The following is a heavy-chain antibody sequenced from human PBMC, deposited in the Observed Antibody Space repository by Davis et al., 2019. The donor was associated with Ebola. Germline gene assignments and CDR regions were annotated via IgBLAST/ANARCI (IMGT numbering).Heavy chain of an antibody. Sequence: PGGSLRLSCAASGFTFRSYAMHWVRQAPGKGLVWVAVISYDGSNKYYSDPVKGRFTIPRDNSKNTLYLQMNSLRAEDTAVYYCAKDRSPAAIIGGAFDIWGQGTMVTVSS. CDR3: AKDRSPAAIIGGAFDI. CDR2: ISYDGSNK. CDR1: GFTFRSYA. V-gene: IGHV3-30-3*01. D-gene: IGHD2-2*01. J-gene: IGHJ3*02.